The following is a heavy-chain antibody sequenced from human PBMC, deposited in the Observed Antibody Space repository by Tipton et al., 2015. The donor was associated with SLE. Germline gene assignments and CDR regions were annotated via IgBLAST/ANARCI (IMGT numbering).Heavy chain of an antibody. CDR1: GGSISSYY. Sequence: TLSLTCTVSGGSISSYYWSWIRQPAGKGLEWIGRIYTSGSTYYNPSLKSRVTISVDTSKKQFSLHLRSVTAADTAVYYCARWGYDSSFYYWGQGTLVTVSS. CDR3: ARWGYDSSFYY. CDR2: IYTSGST. V-gene: IGHV4-4*07. J-gene: IGHJ4*02. D-gene: IGHD3-22*01.